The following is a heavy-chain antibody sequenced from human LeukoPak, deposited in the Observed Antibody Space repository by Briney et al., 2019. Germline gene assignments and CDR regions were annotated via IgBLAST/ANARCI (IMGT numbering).Heavy chain of an antibody. CDR1: GGSISSYY. V-gene: IGHV4-59*01. CDR3: ARRRGAGYYGMDV. Sequence: SETLSLTCTVSGGSISSYYWSWIRQPPGKGLEWIGYIYYSGGTNYNPSLKSRVTISVDTSKNQFSLKLSSVTAADTAVYYCARRRGAGYYGMDVWGQGTTVTVSS. D-gene: IGHD5-24*01. CDR2: IYYSGGT. J-gene: IGHJ6*02.